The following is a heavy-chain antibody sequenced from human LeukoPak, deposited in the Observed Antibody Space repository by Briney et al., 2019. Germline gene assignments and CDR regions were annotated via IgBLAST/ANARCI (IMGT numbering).Heavy chain of an antibody. CDR2: IYPGDSDT. D-gene: IGHD1-26*01. CDR3: ARAGGSYYSFFDY. Sequence: GESLKISFKGSGYRFTSYWIGWVRQMPGKGLEWMGIIYPGDSDTRYSPSFQGQVTISADESISTAYLQWSSLKASDTAMYYCARAGGSYYSFFDYWGQGTLVTVSS. CDR1: GYRFTSYW. V-gene: IGHV5-51*01. J-gene: IGHJ4*02.